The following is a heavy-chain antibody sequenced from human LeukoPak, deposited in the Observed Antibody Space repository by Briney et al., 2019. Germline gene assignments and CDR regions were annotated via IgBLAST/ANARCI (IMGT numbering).Heavy chain of an antibody. CDR2: IYHSGST. Sequence: SETLSLTCTVSGYSISSGYYWGWIRQPPGKGLEWIGSIYHSGSTYYNPSLKSRVTISVDTSKNQFSLKLSSVTAADTAVYYCARVITPLFTVTTSFYYYYYMDVWGKGTTVTVSS. CDR3: ARVITPLFTVTTSFYYYYYMDV. V-gene: IGHV4-38-2*02. D-gene: IGHD4-17*01. CDR1: GYSISSGYY. J-gene: IGHJ6*03.